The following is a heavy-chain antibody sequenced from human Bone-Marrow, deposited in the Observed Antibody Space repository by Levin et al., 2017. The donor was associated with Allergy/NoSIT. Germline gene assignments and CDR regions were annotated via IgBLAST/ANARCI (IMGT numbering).Heavy chain of an antibody. V-gene: IGHV4-59*01. CDR1: GGSISGYY. Sequence: PGGSLRLSCTVSGGSISGYYWSWIRRPPGKGLEWIGYMYNSGSTKYNPSLKSRVTISVDTSKNQFSLKLNSVTAADAAVYYCARDRTITASGQTYYYGMDVWGQGTTVTVSS. CDR3: ARDRTITASGQTYYYGMDV. J-gene: IGHJ6*02. D-gene: IGHD6-13*01. CDR2: MYNSGST.